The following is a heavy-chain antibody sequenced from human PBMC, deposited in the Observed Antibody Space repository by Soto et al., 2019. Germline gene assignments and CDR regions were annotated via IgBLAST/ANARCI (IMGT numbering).Heavy chain of an antibody. J-gene: IGHJ4*02. V-gene: IGHV3-74*01. CDR1: GFTFSDYW. D-gene: IGHD2-15*01. CDR2: INNDGSST. CDR3: ANLGYCFGGRCHKE. Sequence: GGSLRLSCAASGFTFSDYWMHWVRQAPGKGLVWVSRINNDGSSTTYADSVKGRFTISRDNAKNTLYLQMNSLRAEDTAVYYCANLGYCFGGRCHKEWGKGALVTVSS.